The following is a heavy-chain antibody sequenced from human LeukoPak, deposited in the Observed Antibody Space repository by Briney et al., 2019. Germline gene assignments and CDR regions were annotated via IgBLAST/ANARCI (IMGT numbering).Heavy chain of an antibody. CDR2: ISWNSGSI. CDR1: GFTFDDYA. J-gene: IGHJ6*02. Sequence: PGRSLRLSCAASGFTFDDYAMHWVRQAPGKGLEWVSGISWNSGSIGYADSVKGRFTISRDNAKNSLYLQMNSLRAEDTAVYYCAKLQTWFGELFSGYGMDVWGQGTTVTVSS. CDR3: AKLQTWFGELFSGYGMDV. V-gene: IGHV3-9*01. D-gene: IGHD3-10*01.